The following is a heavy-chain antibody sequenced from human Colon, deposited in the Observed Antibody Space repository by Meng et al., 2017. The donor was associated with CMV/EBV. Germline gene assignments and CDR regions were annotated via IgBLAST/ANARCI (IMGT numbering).Heavy chain of an antibody. D-gene: IGHD3-10*01. Sequence: GESLKISCAVSGFTFSNYVMSWVRQAPGKGLEWVSSISTSGTNIYYADSVKGRFTVSRDDARDSLYLQLNSLRAEDTALYYCARDKGFLGGTFDYWGQGTVVTVSS. CDR3: ARDKGFLGGTFDY. CDR1: GFTFSNYV. CDR2: ISTSGTNI. V-gene: IGHV3-21*06. J-gene: IGHJ4*02.